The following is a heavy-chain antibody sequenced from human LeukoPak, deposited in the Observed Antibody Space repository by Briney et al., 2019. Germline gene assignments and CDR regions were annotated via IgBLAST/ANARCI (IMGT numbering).Heavy chain of an antibody. D-gene: IGHD5-18*01. CDR2: ISGSGGST. CDR3: AKKALWIQMWGYYFDY. V-gene: IGHV3-23*01. Sequence: GGSLRLSCAASGFTFSSYAMSWVRQAPGNGLEWVSAISGSGGSTYYADSVRGRFTISRDNSKNTLYLQMNSLRAEDTAVYYCAKKALWIQMWGYYFDYWGQGTLVPVPS. CDR1: GFTFSSYA. J-gene: IGHJ4*02.